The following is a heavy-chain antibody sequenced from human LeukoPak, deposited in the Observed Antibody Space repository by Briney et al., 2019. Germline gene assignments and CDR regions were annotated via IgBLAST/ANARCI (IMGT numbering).Heavy chain of an antibody. D-gene: IGHD6-19*01. CDR2: INHSRST. Sequence: PSETPSLTCAVYGGSFSGYYWSWIRQPPGKGLEWIGEINHSRSTNYNPSLKSRVTISVDTSKNQFSLKLSSVTAADTAVYYCARGSGVAVAGIDYWGQGTLVTVSS. CDR3: ARGSGVAVAGIDY. CDR1: GGSFSGYY. V-gene: IGHV4-34*01. J-gene: IGHJ4*02.